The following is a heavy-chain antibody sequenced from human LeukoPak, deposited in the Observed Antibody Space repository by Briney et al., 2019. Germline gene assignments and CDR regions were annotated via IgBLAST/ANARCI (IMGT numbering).Heavy chain of an antibody. D-gene: IGHD4-17*01. J-gene: IGHJ5*02. V-gene: IGHV3-30*18. CDR1: GFTFSSYG. Sequence: GRSLRLSCAASGFTFSSYGMHWVRQAPGKGLEWVAVISYDGSNKYYADSVKGRFTISRDNSKNTLYLQMNSLRAEDTAVYYCAKDTYGGWFDPWGQGTLVTVSS. CDR2: ISYDGSNK. CDR3: AKDTYGGWFDP.